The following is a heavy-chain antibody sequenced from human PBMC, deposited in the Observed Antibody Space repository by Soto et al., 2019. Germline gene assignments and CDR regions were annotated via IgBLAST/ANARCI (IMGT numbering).Heavy chain of an antibody. V-gene: IGHV1-46*01. CDR3: ARASQGYYYDSSGYHYPYYFDY. CDR1: GYTFTSYY. Sequence: ASVKVSCKASGYTFTSYYMHWVRQAPGQGLEWMGIINPSGGSTSYAQKFQGRVTMTRDTSTSTVYMELSSLRSEDTAVYYCARASQGYYYDSSGYHYPYYFDYWGQGTLVTVSS. D-gene: IGHD3-22*01. CDR2: INPSGGST. J-gene: IGHJ4*02.